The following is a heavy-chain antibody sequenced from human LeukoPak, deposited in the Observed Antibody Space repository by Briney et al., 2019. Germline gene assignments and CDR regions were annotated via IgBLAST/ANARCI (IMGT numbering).Heavy chain of an antibody. Sequence: ASVKVSCKASGYTFTSYGISWVRQAPGQGLEWMGWIGAYNGNTNYAQKLQGRVTMTTDTSTSTAYMELRSLRSDDTAVYYCARDLNMYYYDSSVGYWGQGTLVTVSS. V-gene: IGHV1-18*01. J-gene: IGHJ4*02. CDR1: GYTFTSYG. CDR2: IGAYNGNT. D-gene: IGHD3-22*01. CDR3: ARDLNMYYYDSSVGY.